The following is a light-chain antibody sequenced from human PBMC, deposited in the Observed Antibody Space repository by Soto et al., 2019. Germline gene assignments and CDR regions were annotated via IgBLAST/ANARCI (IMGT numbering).Light chain of an antibody. V-gene: IGKV3-20*01. J-gene: IGKJ1*01. CDR3: QQYGSSPTWA. CDR2: DAS. Sequence: EILMTQSPATLSVSPVERATLSCRASQSVSSNLAWYQQRPGQAPRLLIYDASNRATGIPARFSGSGSGTDFTLTISRLEPEDFAVYYCQQYGSSPTWAFGQGTKVDIK. CDR1: QSVSSN.